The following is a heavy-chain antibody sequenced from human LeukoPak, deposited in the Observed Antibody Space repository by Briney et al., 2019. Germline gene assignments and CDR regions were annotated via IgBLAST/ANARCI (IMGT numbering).Heavy chain of an antibody. J-gene: IGHJ4*02. D-gene: IGHD3-16*02. CDR1: GGSFSGYY. Sequence: SETLSLTCAVYGGSFSGYYWSWIRQPPGRGLEWIGEINHSGSTNYNPSLKSRVTISVDTSKNQFSLKLSSVTAADTAAYYCARRLSDLGDFDYWGQGTLVTVSS. V-gene: IGHV4-34*01. CDR3: ARRLSDLGDFDY. CDR2: INHSGST.